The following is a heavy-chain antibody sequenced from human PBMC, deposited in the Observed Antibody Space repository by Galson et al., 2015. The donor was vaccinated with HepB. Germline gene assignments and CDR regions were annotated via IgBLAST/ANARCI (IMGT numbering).Heavy chain of an antibody. CDR2: ISGSGGST. J-gene: IGHJ6*02. Sequence: SLRLSCAASGFTFSSYAMSWVRQAPGKGLEWVSAISGSGGSTYYADSVKGRFTISRDNSKNTLYLQMNSLRAEDTAVYYCAKGTAMVTYYYYGMDVWGQGTTVTVSS. V-gene: IGHV3-23*01. D-gene: IGHD5-18*01. CDR3: AKGTAMVTYYYYGMDV. CDR1: GFTFSSYA.